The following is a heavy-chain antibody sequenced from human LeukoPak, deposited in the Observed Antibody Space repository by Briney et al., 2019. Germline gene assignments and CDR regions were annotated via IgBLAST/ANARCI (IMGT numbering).Heavy chain of an antibody. Sequence: NPSETLSLTCTVSGGSISSGDYYWSWIRQPPGKGLEWIGYIYYIGSTYYNPSLKSRVTISVDTSKNQFSLKLSSVTAADTAVYYCAREREYFDWLSKKTRVFDYWGQGTLVTVSS. CDR1: GGSISSGDYY. J-gene: IGHJ4*02. V-gene: IGHV4-30-4*08. D-gene: IGHD3-9*01. CDR3: AREREYFDWLSKKTRVFDY. CDR2: IYYIGST.